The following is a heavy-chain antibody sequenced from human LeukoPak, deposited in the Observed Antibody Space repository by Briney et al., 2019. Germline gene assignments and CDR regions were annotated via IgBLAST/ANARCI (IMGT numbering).Heavy chain of an antibody. CDR3: AREGGFYRPLDY. V-gene: IGHV4-4*02. Sequence: SETLSLTCAVSGGSMSSDNWWSWVRQPPGKGLEWIGEVHLDGRTNYNPSLKSRLIMSVDLPENHISLKLTSVTAADTAVYYCAREGGFYRPLDYSGQGTLVTVSS. CDR2: VHLDGRT. D-gene: IGHD3-3*01. CDR1: GGSMSSDNW. J-gene: IGHJ4*02.